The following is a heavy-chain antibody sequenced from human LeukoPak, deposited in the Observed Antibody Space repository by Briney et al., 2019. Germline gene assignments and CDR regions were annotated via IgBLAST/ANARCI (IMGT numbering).Heavy chain of an antibody. CDR1: GFSLDSTAVG. J-gene: IGHJ4*02. V-gene: IGHV2-5*01. CDR3: ARQGYGYVYFDF. CDR2: IYGSDDK. D-gene: IGHD5-18*01. Sequence: SGPTLVNPTETLTLTCTFSGFSLDSTAVGVGWVRQTSVKALEWLALIYGSDDKRYMPSLQNRLTTTKDTSKNLVVLTMANVDPVDTATYYCARQGYGYVYFDFWGRGILVTVSS.